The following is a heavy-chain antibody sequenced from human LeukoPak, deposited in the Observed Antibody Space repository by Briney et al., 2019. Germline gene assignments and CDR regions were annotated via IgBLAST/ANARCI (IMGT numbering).Heavy chain of an antibody. D-gene: IGHD3-22*01. V-gene: IGHV4-59*08. J-gene: IGHJ4*02. CDR3: ARKAYSDTSGSCFDY. CDR1: GASISTYY. Sequence: KPAETLSLTCAVSGASISTYYRNWIRQPPGKRLEWMGYIHSSGSTKYNSSLQSRVTLSVDTSKNQFSLNLSSVTAADTAVYYCARKAYSDTSGSCFDYWGQGTLVTVSS. CDR2: IHSSGST.